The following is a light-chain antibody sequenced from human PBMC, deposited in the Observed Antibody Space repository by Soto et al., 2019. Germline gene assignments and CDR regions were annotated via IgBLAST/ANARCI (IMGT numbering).Light chain of an antibody. CDR2: DAS. CDR3: QQGHSNPIT. Sequence: DIQMTQSPSSLSASVGNRVTITCRASQSISTYLNWYQKKPGKDPNTLIYDASSLKSGVPSRFSGSGSGTDFNLTISSLQTEDFATYDCQQGHSNPITLGQGTRLEIK. V-gene: IGKV1-39*01. J-gene: IGKJ5*01. CDR1: QSISTY.